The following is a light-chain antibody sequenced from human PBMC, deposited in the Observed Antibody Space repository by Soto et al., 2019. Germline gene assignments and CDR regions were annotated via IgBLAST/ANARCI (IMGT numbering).Light chain of an antibody. CDR1: SSDVGGYHY. CDR3: CSYAGSYTLV. CDR2: DAN. J-gene: IGLJ2*01. V-gene: IGLV2-11*01. Sequence: QSALTQPRSVSGSPGQSVTLSCTGTSSDVGGYHYVSWYQHHPGKAPKIIIYDANKRPSGVPDRFSGSKSGNTASLTISGLQTEDEADYYCCSYAGSYTLVFGGGTKVTVL.